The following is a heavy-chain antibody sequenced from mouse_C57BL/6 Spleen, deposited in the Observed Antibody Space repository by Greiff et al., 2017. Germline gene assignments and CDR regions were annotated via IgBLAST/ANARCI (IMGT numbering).Heavy chain of an antibody. Sequence: QVQLQQPGAELVRPGSSVKLSCKASGYTFTSYWMDWVKQRPGQGLEWIGNIYPSDSETHYNQKFKDKATLTVDKSSSTAYMQLSSLTSEDSAVYYCASVITTAYYFDYWGQGTTLTVSS. J-gene: IGHJ2*01. V-gene: IGHV1-61*01. D-gene: IGHD1-2*01. CDR3: ASVITTAYYFDY. CDR2: IYPSDSET. CDR1: GYTFTSYW.